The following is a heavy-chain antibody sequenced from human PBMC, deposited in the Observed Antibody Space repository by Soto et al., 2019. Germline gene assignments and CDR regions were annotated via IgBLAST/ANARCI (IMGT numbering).Heavy chain of an antibody. Sequence: SVKVSCKASGFTFTSSAVQWVRQARGQRLEWIGWIVVGSGNTNYAQKFQERVTITRDMSTSTDYMELSSLRSEDTAVYYCADTNIVGATSLAYWGQGTLVTVSS. CDR2: IVVGSGNT. V-gene: IGHV1-58*01. J-gene: IGHJ4*02. CDR3: ADTNIVGATSLAY. CDR1: GFTFTSSA. D-gene: IGHD1-26*01.